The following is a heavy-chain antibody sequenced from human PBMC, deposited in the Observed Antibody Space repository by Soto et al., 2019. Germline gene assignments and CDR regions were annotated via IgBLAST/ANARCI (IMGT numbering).Heavy chain of an antibody. CDR2: IGGSGSST. D-gene: IGHD3-22*01. V-gene: IGHV3-23*01. CDR3: ALRGYYYSSADYWAKSHSHY. CDR1: GFTFTNHA. J-gene: IGHJ4*02. Sequence: TGGSLRFSCAASGFTFTNHAMSWVRQAPGKGLEWVSDIGGSGSSTYYADSVKGRFTISRDNSKDTLYLQMNGLRAEDTAVYYCALRGYYYSSADYWAKSHSHYWCQ.